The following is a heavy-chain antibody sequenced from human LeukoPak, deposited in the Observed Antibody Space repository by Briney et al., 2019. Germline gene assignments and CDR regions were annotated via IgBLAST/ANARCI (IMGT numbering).Heavy chain of an antibody. CDR2: ISYRGRT. V-gene: IGHV4-30-4*01. Sequence: SETLSLICTVSGGPISSDDYYWSWIRQPPGRGLGCIGHISYRGRTGYSPSLRSRVTMSVDTSKNQFSLKLSSVTAAETAVYNCATRGYLGQGTLLAVSS. CDR1: GGPISSDDYY. CDR3: ATRGY. J-gene: IGHJ4*02. D-gene: IGHD3-10*01.